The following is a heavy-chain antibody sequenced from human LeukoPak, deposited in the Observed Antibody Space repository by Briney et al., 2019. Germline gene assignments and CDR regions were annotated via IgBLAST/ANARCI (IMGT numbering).Heavy chain of an antibody. CDR3: ARDRIVVVPAAHLYYYYGMDV. D-gene: IGHD2-2*01. V-gene: IGHV3-33*01. CDR1: GFTFSSYG. J-gene: IGHJ6*02. Sequence: GRSLRLSCAASGFTFSSYGMHWVRQAPGKGLEWVAVIWYDGSNKYYADSVKGRFTISRDNSKSTLYLQMNSLRAEDTAVYYCARDRIVVVPAAHLYYYYGMDVWGQGTTVTVSS. CDR2: IWYDGSNK.